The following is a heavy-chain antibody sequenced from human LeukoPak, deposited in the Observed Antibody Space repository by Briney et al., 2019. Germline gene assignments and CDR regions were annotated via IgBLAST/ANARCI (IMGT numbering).Heavy chain of an antibody. J-gene: IGHJ5*02. CDR1: GFTFSSYW. Sequence: GGSLRPSCAASGFTFSSYWMSWVRQAPGKGLEWVANIKQDGSEKYDVDSVKGRFTISRDNAKNSLYLQMNSLRAEDTAVYYCARYRDGYKLVRTFDPWGQGTLVTVSS. CDR2: IKQDGSEK. CDR3: ARYRDGYKLVRTFDP. V-gene: IGHV3-7*01. D-gene: IGHD5-24*01.